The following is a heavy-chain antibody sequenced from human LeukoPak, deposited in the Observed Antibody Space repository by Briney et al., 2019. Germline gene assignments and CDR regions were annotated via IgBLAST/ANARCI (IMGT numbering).Heavy chain of an antibody. J-gene: IGHJ3*02. CDR2: ISGSGGST. CDR1: GFTFTTYA. CDR3: AKRYCSGGSCWVRAFDI. V-gene: IGHV3-23*01. Sequence: GGSLRLSCAASGFTFTTYAMSWVRQPPGKGLEWVSGISGSGGSTYYADSVKGRFTISRDNSKNTLYLQMNSLRAEDTAVYYCAKRYCSGGSCWVRAFDIWGQGTMVTVSS. D-gene: IGHD2-15*01.